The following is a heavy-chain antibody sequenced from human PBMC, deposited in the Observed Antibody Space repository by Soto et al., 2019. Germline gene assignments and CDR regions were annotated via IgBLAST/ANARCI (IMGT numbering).Heavy chain of an antibody. CDR3: ARDYGDDAGWCFDL. V-gene: IGHV3-30-3*01. J-gene: IGHJ2*01. Sequence: QVQLVESGGGVVQPGRSLILSCAASGFTFSSYAMHWVRQAPGKGLEWGAVISYDGSKKYYADSVKGRFTISRDNSNKDQYMHMKSLRAEDTAVYYCARDYGDDAGWCFDLWGRGNLVTVSS. D-gene: IGHD4-17*01. CDR1: GFTFSSYA. CDR2: ISYDGSKK.